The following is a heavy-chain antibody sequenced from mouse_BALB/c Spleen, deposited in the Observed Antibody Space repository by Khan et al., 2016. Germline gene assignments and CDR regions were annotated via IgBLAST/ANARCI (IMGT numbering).Heavy chain of an antibody. Sequence: QIQLVQSGPELKKPGETVKISCKASGYTLTNYGMNWVKQAPGKGLKWMGWINTYTGKATYADDFKGRFAFSLETSASTAYLQINSLKNEDMATXFCARQYYGGRGNYFDYWGQGTTLTVSS. D-gene: IGHD1-1*01. CDR1: GYTLTNYG. CDR3: ARQYYGGRGNYFDY. J-gene: IGHJ2*01. V-gene: IGHV9-1*02. CDR2: INTYTGKA.